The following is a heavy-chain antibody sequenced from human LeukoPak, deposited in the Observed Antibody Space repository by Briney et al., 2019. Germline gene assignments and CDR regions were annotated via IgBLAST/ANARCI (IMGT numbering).Heavy chain of an antibody. V-gene: IGHV4-59*01. D-gene: IGHD3-22*01. CDR1: GGSISIYY. Sequence: SETLSLTCTVSGGSISIYYWSWIRQPPGKGLEWIVYIYYSGSTNYNPSLKSRVTISVDTSKNQFSLKLSSVTAADTAVYYCARGGHYYDSSGYSPGFQHWGQGTLVTVSS. CDR3: ARGGHYYDSSGYSPGFQH. CDR2: IYYSGST. J-gene: IGHJ1*01.